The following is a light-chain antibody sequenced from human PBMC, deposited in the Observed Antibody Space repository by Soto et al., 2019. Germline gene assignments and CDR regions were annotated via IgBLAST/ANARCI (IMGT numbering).Light chain of an antibody. CDR2: EVT. CDR1: SSDIGDYNY. J-gene: IGLJ1*01. CDR3: SSYARNKNYV. V-gene: IGLV2-8*01. Sequence: ALTQPPSASGSPGQSVTFSCTGTSSDIGDYNYVSWYQQHPGKAPKLMIYEVTKRPSGVPDRFSGSKSGNTASLTVSGLQADDEADYYCSSYARNKNYVFGTGTKV.